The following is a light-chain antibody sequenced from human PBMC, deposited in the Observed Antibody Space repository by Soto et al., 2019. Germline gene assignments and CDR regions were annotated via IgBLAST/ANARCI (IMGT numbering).Light chain of an antibody. CDR1: QVISNY. V-gene: IGKV1-27*01. Sequence: DIQMTQSPSSLSASIGDRVTITCRASQVISNYLAWYQQKPGKVPKLLIYAASTLQSGVPSRFSGGGSGTDFTLTISSLQPEDVATYYCQNYDSALFTFGPGTKVDIK. CDR3: QNYDSALFT. CDR2: AAS. J-gene: IGKJ3*01.